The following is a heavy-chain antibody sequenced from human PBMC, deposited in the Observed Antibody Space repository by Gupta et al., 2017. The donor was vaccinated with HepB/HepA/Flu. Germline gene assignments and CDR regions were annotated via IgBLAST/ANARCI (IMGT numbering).Heavy chain of an antibody. CDR3: VRPSVPGLGWLSTFWYMDV. D-gene: IGHD3-3*01. CDR2: IYPDESHI. J-gene: IGHJ6*03. V-gene: IGHV5-51*01. Sequence: EVQLVQPGAEVKKPGESLKISGKGSGYNFPLYWIGWVAQMPGKGLEWMAIIYPDESHIKYGPSFQGQVTISADKSISTAYLQWSSLKASDTAIYYCVRPSVPGLGWLSTFWYMDVWGKGTTVTV. CDR1: GYNFPLYW.